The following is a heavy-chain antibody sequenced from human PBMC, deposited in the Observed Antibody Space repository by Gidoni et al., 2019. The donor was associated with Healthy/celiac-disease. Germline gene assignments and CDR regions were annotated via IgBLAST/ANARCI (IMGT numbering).Heavy chain of an antibody. CDR1: GFPFSSYS. Sequence: EVQLVESGGGLVKHGGSLRLSCAASGFPFSSYSMNWVRQAPGKGLEWVSSISSSSSYIYYADSVKGRSTISRDNAKNSLYLQMNSLRAEDTAVYYCARTAVVPIYGMDVWGQGTTVTVSS. CDR2: ISSSSSYI. D-gene: IGHD2-2*01. V-gene: IGHV3-21*01. CDR3: ARTAVVPIYGMDV. J-gene: IGHJ6*02.